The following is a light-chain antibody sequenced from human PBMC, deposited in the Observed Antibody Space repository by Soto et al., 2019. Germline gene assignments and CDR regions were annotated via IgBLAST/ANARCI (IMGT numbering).Light chain of an antibody. Sequence: QSVLTQPASVSGSPGQSITISCTGTSGDVGAYKYVSWYQQHPGKAPKLTIYEVSNRPSGVSNRFSGSKSGNTASVTISGLQAEDEADYYCSSYTSTNTQVFGTGTKVTVL. J-gene: IGLJ1*01. V-gene: IGLV2-14*01. CDR3: SSYTSTNTQV. CDR2: EVS. CDR1: SGDVGAYKY.